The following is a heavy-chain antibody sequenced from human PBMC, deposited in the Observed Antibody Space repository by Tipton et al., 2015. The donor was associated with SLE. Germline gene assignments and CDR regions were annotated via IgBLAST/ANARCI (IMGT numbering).Heavy chain of an antibody. CDR1: GGTFSSYA. V-gene: IGHV1-69*13. CDR3: ARVIAGAGPPGENFQH. Sequence: QSGAEVKKPGASVKVSCKASGGTFSSYAISWVRQAPGQGLEWMGGIIPIFGTANYAQKFQGRVTITADESTSTAYMELRSLRSEDTAVYFCARVIAGAGPPGENFQHWGQGNLVTVAS. D-gene: IGHD6-13*01. CDR2: IIPIFGTA. J-gene: IGHJ1*01.